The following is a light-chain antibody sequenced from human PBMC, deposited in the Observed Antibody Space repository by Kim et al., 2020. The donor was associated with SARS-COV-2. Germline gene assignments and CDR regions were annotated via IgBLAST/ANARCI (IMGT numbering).Light chain of an antibody. CDR2: NDN. J-gene: IGLJ3*02. CDR1: SSNVGRNF. V-gene: IGLV1-44*01. CDR3: ATWDVTLNGWV. Sequence: GQRVTSPCSGSSSNVGRNFVNWYQQRPGTAPKVFIYNDNQRPSGVPDRFSGSRSGTSASLAISGLQSEDEADYYCATWDVTLNGWVFGGGTQLTVL.